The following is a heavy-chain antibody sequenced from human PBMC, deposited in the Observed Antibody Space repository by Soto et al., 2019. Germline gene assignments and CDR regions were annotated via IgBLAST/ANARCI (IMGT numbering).Heavy chain of an antibody. CDR1: GGTFSSYA. CDR3: PRDKRGLLQLCDY. Sequence: QVQLVQSGAEVKKTGSSVKVSCKDSGGTFSSYAISWVRQAHGQGLEWMGGIIPIFGTANYAQKFQGRVTITADESTSKAYMELSSLRSEDTAVYYCPRDKRGLLQLCDYCGQGTLVTVSS. D-gene: IGHD2-21*01. J-gene: IGHJ4*02. CDR2: IIPIFGTA. V-gene: IGHV1-69*01.